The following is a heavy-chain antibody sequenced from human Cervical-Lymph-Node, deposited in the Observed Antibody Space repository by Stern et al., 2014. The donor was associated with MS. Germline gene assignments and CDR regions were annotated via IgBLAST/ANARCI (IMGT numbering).Heavy chain of an antibody. J-gene: IGHJ4*02. D-gene: IGHD3-3*01. V-gene: IGHV4-31*03. CDR1: GGSISSGGYH. CDR3: ARVSYDFWSGYYVFDY. CDR2: IYYSGST. Sequence: VQLVESGPGLVKPSQTLSLTCTVSGGSISSGGYHWIWIRQHPGKGLEWIGYIYYSGSTYYTHSVKSRVTISVDTSKNQFSLKLSSVTAEDTAVYYCARVSYDFWSGYYVFDYWGQGTLVTVSS.